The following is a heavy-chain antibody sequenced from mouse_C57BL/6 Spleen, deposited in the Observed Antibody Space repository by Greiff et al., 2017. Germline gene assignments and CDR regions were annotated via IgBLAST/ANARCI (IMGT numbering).Heavy chain of an antibody. CDR3: ARRSLTSYAMDY. V-gene: IGHV1-42*01. J-gene: IGHJ4*01. Sequence: VQLQQSGPELVKPGASVKISCKASGYSFTGYYMNWVKQSPEKSLEWIGEINPSTGGTTYNQKFKAKATLTVDKSSSTAYMQLNSLTSEDSAVYYCARRSLTSYAMDYWGQGTSVTVSS. CDR2: INPSTGGT. D-gene: IGHD4-1*01. CDR1: GYSFTGYY.